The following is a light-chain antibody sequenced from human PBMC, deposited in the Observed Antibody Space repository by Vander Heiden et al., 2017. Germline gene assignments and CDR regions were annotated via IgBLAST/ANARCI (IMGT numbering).Light chain of an antibody. CDR2: GAS. CDR1: QSVSSSN. Sequence: IVLTQSPGPLSLSPGERATLSCRASQSVSSSNLAWYQQKPGQAPRLLIYGASSRATGIPDRFSGSGSGTDFTLTISRLEPEDFAVYYCQQYGSSPPYTFGQGTKLEIK. V-gene: IGKV3-20*01. CDR3: QQYGSSPPYT. J-gene: IGKJ2*01.